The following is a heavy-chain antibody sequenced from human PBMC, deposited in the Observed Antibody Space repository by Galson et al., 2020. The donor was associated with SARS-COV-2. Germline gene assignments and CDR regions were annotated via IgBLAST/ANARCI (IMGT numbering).Heavy chain of an antibody. V-gene: IGHV1-2*02. CDR3: ARDGTAMVTNGFDI. Sequence: ASVKVSCTASGYTFTGYYMHWVRQDPGQGHEWMGWINPNSGGTNYAQKFQGRVTMTRDTSISIAYMELSRLRSDDTAVYYCARDGTAMVTNGFDIWGQGTMVTVSS. D-gene: IGHD5-18*01. CDR1: GYTFTGYY. CDR2: INPNSGGT. J-gene: IGHJ3*02.